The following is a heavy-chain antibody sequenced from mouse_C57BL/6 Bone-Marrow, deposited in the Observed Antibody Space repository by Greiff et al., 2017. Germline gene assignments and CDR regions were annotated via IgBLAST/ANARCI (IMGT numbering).Heavy chain of an antibody. V-gene: IGHV5-12*01. Sequence: EVKLVESGGGLMQPGGSLKLSCAASGFTFSDYYMYWVRQTPEKRLEWVAYISNGGGSTYYPDTVKGRFTISRDNAKNTLYLQMSRLKSEDTAMYYCARQGNWVDYWGQGTTLTVSS. CDR2: ISNGGGST. D-gene: IGHD4-1*02. CDR1: GFTFSDYY. J-gene: IGHJ2*01. CDR3: ARQGNWVDY.